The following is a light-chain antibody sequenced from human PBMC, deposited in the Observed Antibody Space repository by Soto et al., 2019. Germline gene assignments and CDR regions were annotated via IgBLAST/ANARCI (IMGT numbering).Light chain of an antibody. CDR2: EVS. J-gene: IGLJ1*01. CDR1: SGDVGYYNL. Sequence: QSALTQPASVSASPGQSITSSCTGTSGDVGYYNLVSWYQQNPGKAPKLMIYEVSKRPSGVSNRFSGSKSGNTASLTISGLQAEDEADYYCTSYAGGDSPYVFGTGTKLTVL. V-gene: IGLV2-23*02. CDR3: TSYAGGDSPYV.